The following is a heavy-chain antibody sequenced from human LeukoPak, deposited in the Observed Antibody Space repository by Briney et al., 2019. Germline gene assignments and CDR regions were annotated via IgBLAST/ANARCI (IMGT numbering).Heavy chain of an antibody. CDR3: AKARGGSWYDFDY. CDR1: GFTVSNNY. D-gene: IGHD6-13*01. Sequence: GGSLRLSCAASGFTVSNNYMSWVRQAPGKGLEWVSSISSAGGTTYHADSVKGRFTISRDNSRNTLYLQMNSLRAEDTAVYSCAKARGGSWYDFDYWGQGTLVTVSS. CDR2: ISSAGGTT. V-gene: IGHV3-23*01. J-gene: IGHJ4*02.